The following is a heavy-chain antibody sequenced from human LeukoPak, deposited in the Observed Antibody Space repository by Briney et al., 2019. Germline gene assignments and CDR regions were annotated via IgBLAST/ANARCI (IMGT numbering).Heavy chain of an antibody. CDR3: ARVYGEMATITDAFDI. Sequence: SETLSLTCTVSGGSISSYYWSWIRQPPGKGLEWIGYIYYSGSTNYNPSLKSRVTISVDTSKNQFSLKLSSVTAADTAVYYCARVYGEMATITDAFDIWGQGTMATVSS. CDR1: GGSISSYY. J-gene: IGHJ3*02. V-gene: IGHV4-59*01. D-gene: IGHD5-24*01. CDR2: IYYSGST.